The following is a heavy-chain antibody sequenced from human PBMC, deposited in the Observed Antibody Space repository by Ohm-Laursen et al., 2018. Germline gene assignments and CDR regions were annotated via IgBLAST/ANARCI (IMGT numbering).Heavy chain of an antibody. D-gene: IGHD6-19*01. CDR1: GYSFTSYW. CDR3: ARTGYSSGWGKTAYYYYGMDV. J-gene: IGHJ6*02. V-gene: IGHV5-51*01. Sequence: GESLKISCKGSGYSFTSYWFGWVRQMPGKGLERMGIIYPGDSETRYSPSFQDQDPILADKSIRTAYLQWSSLKASDTAMYYCARTGYSSGWGKTAYYYYGMDVWGQGTTVTVSS. CDR2: IYPGDSET.